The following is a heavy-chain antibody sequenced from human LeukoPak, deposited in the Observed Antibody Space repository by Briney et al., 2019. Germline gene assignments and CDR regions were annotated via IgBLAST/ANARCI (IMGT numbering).Heavy chain of an antibody. V-gene: IGHV1-18*01. Sequence: ASVKVSCKASGYTFTTYVITWVRQAPGQGLDWMGCLSVYTGNTNYAQTLQGRVTITTDTSTSTAYMELRSLRSDDTAMYYCASGGLARFDYWSQGTLVTVSS. CDR1: GYTFTTYV. CDR2: LSVYTGNT. CDR3: ASGGLARFDY. D-gene: IGHD3-16*01. J-gene: IGHJ4*02.